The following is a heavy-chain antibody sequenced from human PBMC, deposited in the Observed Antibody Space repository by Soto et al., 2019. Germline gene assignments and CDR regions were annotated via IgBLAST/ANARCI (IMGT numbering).Heavy chain of an antibody. CDR2: MNPNSGNT. V-gene: IGHV1-8*01. CDR1: GYTFTSHD. CDR3: ARCDYGYYASFDY. Sequence: QVQLVQSGAEVKKSGASVKVSCKASGYTFTSHDINWVRQATGQGLEWMGWMNPNSGNTGYAQKFQGRVTMTRNTSISTPYMELSSLRSEDTAVYYCARCDYGYYASFDYWGQGTLVTVSS. J-gene: IGHJ4*02. D-gene: IGHD4-17*01.